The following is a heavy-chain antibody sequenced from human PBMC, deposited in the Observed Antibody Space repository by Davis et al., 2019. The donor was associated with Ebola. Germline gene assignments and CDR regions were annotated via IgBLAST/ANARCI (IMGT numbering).Heavy chain of an antibody. D-gene: IGHD2-8*01. V-gene: IGHV1-8*02. CDR2: LNPNSGNT. CDR3: ARRVYSRSGFDS. J-gene: IGHJ4*02. Sequence: ASVKVSCKASGGTFSSYAINWVRQATGQGLEWMGWLNPNSGNTDSTHKFQGRLTMTKNISIGTAYMELSTLTSEDTAVYYCARRVYSRSGFDSWGQGTLVTVSS. CDR1: GGTFSSYA.